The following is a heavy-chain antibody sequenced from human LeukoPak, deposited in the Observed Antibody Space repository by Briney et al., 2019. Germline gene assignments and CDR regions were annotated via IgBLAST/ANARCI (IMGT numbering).Heavy chain of an antibody. D-gene: IGHD6-19*01. CDR2: ISSSSSTI. Sequence: GGSLRLSCAASGFTFSSYSMLWVRQAPGKGLEWVSYISSSSSTIYYADSVKGRFTISRDNAKNSLYLQMNSLRAEDTALYYCAKVEAVAGPEYFDYWGQGTLVTVSS. J-gene: IGHJ4*02. V-gene: IGHV3-48*04. CDR3: AKVEAVAGPEYFDY. CDR1: GFTFSSYS.